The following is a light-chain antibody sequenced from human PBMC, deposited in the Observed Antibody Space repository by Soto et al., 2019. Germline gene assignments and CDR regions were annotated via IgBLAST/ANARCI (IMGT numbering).Light chain of an antibody. Sequence: QAVVTRPPSVSGAPGQRVTISCTGRSSNIGAGYDVHWYQQLPGTAPKLLIYGNSNRPSGVPDRFSGSKSGTSACLAITGLQAEDEADYYCQSYDSSLSGWVFGGGTKLTVL. CDR1: SSNIGAGYD. V-gene: IGLV1-40*01. CDR3: QSYDSSLSGWV. CDR2: GNS. J-gene: IGLJ3*02.